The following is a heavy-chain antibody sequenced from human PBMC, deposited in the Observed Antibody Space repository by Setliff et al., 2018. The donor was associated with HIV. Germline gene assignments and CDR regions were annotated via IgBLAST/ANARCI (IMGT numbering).Heavy chain of an antibody. CDR1: GYTFSTNA. Sequence: ASVKVSCKAFGYTFSTNAIHWVRQAPGQRLEWMGYINAGDDNTRYSEKFQGRVTITRDTSANTAYMELSSLRSEDTAVYHCARGSCSGCYLSDYWGLGTLGTSPQ. V-gene: IGHV1-3*01. J-gene: IGHJ4*02. CDR3: ARGSCSGCYLSDY. CDR2: INAGDDNT. D-gene: IGHD6-19*01.